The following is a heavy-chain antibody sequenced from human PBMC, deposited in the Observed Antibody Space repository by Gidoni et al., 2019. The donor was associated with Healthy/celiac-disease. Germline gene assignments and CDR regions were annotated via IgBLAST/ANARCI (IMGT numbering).Heavy chain of an antibody. V-gene: IGHV3-20*01. CDR1: GIPFDDYG. CDR2: INWNGGST. CDR3: ARDRTEVGATIADY. J-gene: IGHJ4*02. Sequence: VQLVESGGGVVRPGGSLRLSCGAAGIPFDDYGMSWVRQAPGKGLEWVSGINWNGGSTGYADSVKGRFTISRDNAKNSLYLQMNSLRAEDTALYHCARDRTEVGATIADYWGQGTLVTVSS. D-gene: IGHD1-26*01.